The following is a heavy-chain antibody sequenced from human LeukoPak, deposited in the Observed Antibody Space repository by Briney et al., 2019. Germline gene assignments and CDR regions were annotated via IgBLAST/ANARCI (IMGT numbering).Heavy chain of an antibody. CDR3: ARGIITGTSDY. Sequence: PSETLSLTYAVYGGSFSGYYWSWIRQPPGKGLEWIGEINHSGSTNYNPSLKSRVTISVDTSKNQFSLKLSSVTAADTAVYYCARGIITGTSDYWGQGTLVTVSS. J-gene: IGHJ4*02. CDR1: GGSFSGYY. V-gene: IGHV4-34*01. CDR2: INHSGST. D-gene: IGHD1-7*01.